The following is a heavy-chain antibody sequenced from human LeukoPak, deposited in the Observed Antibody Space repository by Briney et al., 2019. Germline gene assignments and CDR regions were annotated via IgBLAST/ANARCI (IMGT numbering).Heavy chain of an antibody. V-gene: IGHV3-7*05. CDR3: ARDVEGGTFDI. D-gene: IGHD3-16*01. J-gene: IGHJ3*02. Sequence: GGSLRLSCAASGFTFSRFWMNWVRQAPGRGLEWVANIDQSGGRNNYVDSVKGRFTISRDNAKNSLFLEMSSLRADDTAVYFCARDVEGGTFDIGGQGTTVTVSS. CDR1: GFTFSRFW. CDR2: IDQSGGRN.